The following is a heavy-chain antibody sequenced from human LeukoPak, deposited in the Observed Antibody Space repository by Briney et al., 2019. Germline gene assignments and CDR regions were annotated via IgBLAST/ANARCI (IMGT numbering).Heavy chain of an antibody. V-gene: IGHV3-21*01. Sequence: PGGSLRLSCAASGFTFRSYSMNWARQAPGKGLEWVSSISSSSSSYIYYADSVKGRFTISRDNSKNTLYLQMNSLKTEDTAVYYCAKVADFDWLLRPHHLDYWGQGTQVTVSS. J-gene: IGHJ4*02. CDR1: GFTFRSYS. CDR3: AKVADFDWLLRPHHLDY. CDR2: ISSSSSSYI. D-gene: IGHD3-9*01.